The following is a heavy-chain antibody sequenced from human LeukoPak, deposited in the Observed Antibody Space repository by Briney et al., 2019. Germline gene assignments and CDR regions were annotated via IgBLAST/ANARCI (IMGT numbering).Heavy chain of an antibody. J-gene: IGHJ4*02. CDR1: GFTFSSYA. CDR3: ARRRVRSSSSFDY. V-gene: IGHV1-69*01. CDR2: IIPIFGTA. Sequence: GGSLRLSCAASGFTFSSYAISWVRQAPGQGLEWMGGIIPIFGTANYARKFQGRVTITADESTSTAYMELSSLRSEDTAVYYCARRRVRSSSSFDYWGQGTLVTVSS. D-gene: IGHD6-6*01.